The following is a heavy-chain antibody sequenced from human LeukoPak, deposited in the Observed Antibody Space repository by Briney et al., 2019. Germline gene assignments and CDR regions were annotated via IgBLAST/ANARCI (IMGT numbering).Heavy chain of an antibody. CDR1: GYSLTSYW. V-gene: IGHV5-10-1*01. J-gene: IGHJ5*02. Sequence: GESLKISCKGSGYSLTSYWISWVRQMPGKGLGVMGRIDPSESYNNYSPSFQGHVTISSDKSISTAYLPWSSLKASDTAMYYCARHKDSYGYSWFDPWGQGTLVTVSS. D-gene: IGHD5-18*01. CDR3: ARHKDSYGYSWFDP. CDR2: IDPSESYN.